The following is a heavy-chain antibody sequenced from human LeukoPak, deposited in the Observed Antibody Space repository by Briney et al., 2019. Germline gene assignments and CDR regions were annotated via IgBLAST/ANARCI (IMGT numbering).Heavy chain of an antibody. J-gene: IGHJ5*02. CDR1: GYTFTSYY. CDR3: ARDRSYSSSWYHWFDP. D-gene: IGHD6-13*01. Sequence: ASVKVSCKASGYTFTSYYMHWVRQAPGQGLEWMGIINPSGGSTSYAQKFQGRVTTTRDTSTSTVYMELSSLRSEDTAVYYCARDRSYSSSWYHWFDPWGQGTLVTVSS. V-gene: IGHV1-46*01. CDR2: INPSGGST.